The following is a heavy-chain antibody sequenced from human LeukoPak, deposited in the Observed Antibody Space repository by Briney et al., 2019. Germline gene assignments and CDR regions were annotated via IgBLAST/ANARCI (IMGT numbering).Heavy chain of an antibody. D-gene: IGHD3-22*01. V-gene: IGHV1-18*01. CDR2: ISAYNGNT. CDR1: GYTFTSYD. J-gene: IGHJ4*02. Sequence: ASVKVSCKASGYTFTSYDISWVRQATGQGLEWMGWISAYNGNTNYAQKLQGRVTMTTDTSTSTAYMELRSLRSDDTAVYYCARPLGGSVYYHYFDYWGQGTLVTVSS. CDR3: ARPLGGSVYYHYFDY.